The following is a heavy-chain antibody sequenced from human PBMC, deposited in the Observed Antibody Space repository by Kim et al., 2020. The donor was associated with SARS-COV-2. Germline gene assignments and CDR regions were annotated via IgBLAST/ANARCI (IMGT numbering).Heavy chain of an antibody. Sequence: GGSLRLSCAASGFTFSDYYMSWIRQAPGKGLEWVSYISSSGSTIYYADSVKGRFTISRDNAKNSLYLQMNSLRAEDTAVYYCARGGTYYDILTGYYNEIWFDPWGQGTLVTVSS. J-gene: IGHJ5*02. CDR1: GFTFSDYY. D-gene: IGHD3-9*01. CDR3: ARGGTYYDILTGYYNEIWFDP. V-gene: IGHV3-11*01. CDR2: ISSSGSTI.